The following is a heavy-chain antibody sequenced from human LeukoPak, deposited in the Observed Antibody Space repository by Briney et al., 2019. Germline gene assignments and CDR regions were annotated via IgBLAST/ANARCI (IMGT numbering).Heavy chain of an antibody. CDR1: GGSISRSDYY. Sequence: PSETLSLTCTVSGGSISRSDYYWSWLRQPPGKGLEWVGFSDDSGNTFYNPSLRSRVSISVDTSRNRFSLRMSSVTAADTAVYYCAASKNWFFDFWGQGTLVTVSS. V-gene: IGHV4-30-4*01. D-gene: IGHD3-9*01. J-gene: IGHJ4*02. CDR3: AASKNWFFDF. CDR2: SDDSGNT.